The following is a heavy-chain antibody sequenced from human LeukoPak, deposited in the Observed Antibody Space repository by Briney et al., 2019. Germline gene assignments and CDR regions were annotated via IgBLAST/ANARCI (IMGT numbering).Heavy chain of an antibody. J-gene: IGHJ4*02. CDR1: GFTFSSYA. D-gene: IGHD5-18*01. CDR3: ASDMRWSNEYSYGFLLDY. CDR2: ISYDGSNK. Sequence: GGSLRLSCAASGFTFSSYAMHWVRQAPGKGLEWVAVISYDGSNKYYADSVKGRFIISRDNSKNTLYLQMNSLRAEDTAVYYCASDMRWSNEYSYGFLLDYWGQGTLVTVSS. V-gene: IGHV3-30-3*01.